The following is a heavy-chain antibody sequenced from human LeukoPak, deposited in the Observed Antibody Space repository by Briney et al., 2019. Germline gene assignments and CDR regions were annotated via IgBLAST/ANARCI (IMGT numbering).Heavy chain of an antibody. CDR2: IKSNADGGTA. CDR1: GFTFNNAW. D-gene: IGHD3-10*01. J-gene: IGHJ4*02. Sequence: GGSLRLSCAASGFTFNNAWMTWVRQAPGKGLEWVGRIKSNADGGTADYAAPVNARFIISRDDSKNTLYLHMDSLKTEDTAVYYCTTQVGDYWGQGTLVTVSS. CDR3: TTQVGDY. V-gene: IGHV3-15*01.